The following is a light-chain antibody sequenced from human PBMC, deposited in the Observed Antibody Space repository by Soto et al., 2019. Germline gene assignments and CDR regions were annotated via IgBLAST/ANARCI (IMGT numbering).Light chain of an antibody. V-gene: IGKV1-9*01. J-gene: IGKJ5*01. CDR3: QQLSSYPIT. CDR1: QGISSY. CDR2: DAS. Sequence: DIHLTQSPSFLSASVGDRVTITCRASQGISSYLAWYQQKPGKAPKLLIYDASTLQGGVPSRFSGSGSGTEFTLTISSLQPEDFATYYCQQLSSYPITFGQGTRLEIK.